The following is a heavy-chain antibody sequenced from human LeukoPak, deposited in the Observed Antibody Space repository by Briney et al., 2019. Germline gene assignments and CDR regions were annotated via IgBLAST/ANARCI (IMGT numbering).Heavy chain of an antibody. CDR3: VKDPRDTYGTNWFVS. D-gene: IGHD2-21*01. CDR2: ISGTGGAT. Sequence: WGSLRLSCVASGFSFGNYAMSWVRQAPRKGLQLVSQISGTGGATWYAGFARDRFTISRDNSKKTLYLQMSGLRVEDTAMYYCVKDPRDTYGTNWFVSWGQGTLLIVSS. CDR1: GFSFGNYA. V-gene: IGHV3-23*01. J-gene: IGHJ5*01.